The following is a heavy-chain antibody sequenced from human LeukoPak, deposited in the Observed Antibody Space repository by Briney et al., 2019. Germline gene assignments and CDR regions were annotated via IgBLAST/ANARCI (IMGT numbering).Heavy chain of an antibody. CDR3: ARVNINNWHSCDY. CDR1: GGSISSNNW. D-gene: IGHD1-1*01. V-gene: IGHV4-4*02. J-gene: IGHJ4*02. Sequence: SGTLSLTCAVSGGSISSNNWWGWVRQPPGKGLEWIGEIYHRGSPNYNPSLKSRVAISVDKSRNHFSLNLSSVTAADTAVYYCARVNINNWHSCDYWGQGTLVTVSS. CDR2: IYHRGSP.